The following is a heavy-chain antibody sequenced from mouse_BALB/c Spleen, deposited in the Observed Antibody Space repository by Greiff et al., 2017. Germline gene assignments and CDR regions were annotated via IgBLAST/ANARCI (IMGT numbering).Heavy chain of an antibody. CDR3: ARGEGIHYYAMDY. Sequence: QVQLQQSGAELVRPGTSVKISCKASGYTFTNYWLGWVKQRPGHGLEWIGDIYPGGGYTNYNEKFKGKATLTADTSSSTAYMQLSSLTSEDSAVYFCARGEGIHYYAMDYWGQGTSVTVSS. CDR2: IYPGGGYT. J-gene: IGHJ4*01. CDR1: GYTFTNYW. V-gene: IGHV1-63*02.